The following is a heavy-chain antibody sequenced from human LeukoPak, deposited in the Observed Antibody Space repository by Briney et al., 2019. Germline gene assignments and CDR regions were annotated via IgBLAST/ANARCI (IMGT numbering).Heavy chain of an antibody. CDR3: ARRGRYCTGPNCYTGYFQH. J-gene: IGHJ1*01. D-gene: IGHD2-2*02. Sequence: SETLSLTCAVSNISLTGYYWSWIRQSPGKGLEWFGEINHRGSTNYNPSLRSRVTISVDTSKKQCSLSLRSVTAADTAVYYCARRGRYCTGPNCYTGYFQHWGQSTLVTGSS. V-gene: IGHV4-34*01. CDR1: NISLTGYY. CDR2: INHRGST.